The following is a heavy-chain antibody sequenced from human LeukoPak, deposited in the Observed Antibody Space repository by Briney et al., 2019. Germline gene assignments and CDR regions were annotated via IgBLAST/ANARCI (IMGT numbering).Heavy chain of an antibody. CDR2: INHSGST. CDR3: ATSPAGYCSSTSCYRFDY. Sequence: PSETLSLTCAVYGGSFSGYYWSWIRQPPGKGLEWIGEINHSGSTNYNPSLKSRVTISVDTSKNQFSLKLSSVTAADTAVYYCATSPAGYCSSTSCYRFDYWGQGTLVTVSS. J-gene: IGHJ4*02. D-gene: IGHD2-2*01. CDR1: GGSFSGYY. V-gene: IGHV4-34*01.